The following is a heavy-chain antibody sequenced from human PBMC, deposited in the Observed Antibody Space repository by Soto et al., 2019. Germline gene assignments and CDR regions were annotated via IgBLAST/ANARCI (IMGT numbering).Heavy chain of an antibody. J-gene: IGHJ4*02. V-gene: IGHV5-51*01. CDR1: GYSFTSYW. Sequence: PGESRKISCXGSGYSFTSYWIGWVRQMPGKGLEWMGIIYPGDSDTRYSPSFQGQVTISADKSISTAYLQWSSLKASDTAMYYCARSRYCSSTSCFFENYYFDYWGQGTLVTVSS. CDR2: IYPGDSDT. D-gene: IGHD2-2*01. CDR3: ARSRYCSSTSCFFENYYFDY.